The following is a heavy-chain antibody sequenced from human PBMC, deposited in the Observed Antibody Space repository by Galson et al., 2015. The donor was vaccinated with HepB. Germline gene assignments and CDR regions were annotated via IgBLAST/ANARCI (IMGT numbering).Heavy chain of an antibody. Sequence: SLRLCCAASGFTFSSYAMHWVRQAPGKGLEWVAVISYDGSNKYYADSVKGRFTISRDNSKNTLYLQMNSLRAEDTAVYYCARDPDCSSTSCYNVYYYYGMDVWGQGTTVTVSS. CDR3: ARDPDCSSTSCYNVYYYYGMDV. D-gene: IGHD2-2*02. CDR1: GFTFSSYA. CDR2: ISYDGSNK. V-gene: IGHV3-30*04. J-gene: IGHJ6*02.